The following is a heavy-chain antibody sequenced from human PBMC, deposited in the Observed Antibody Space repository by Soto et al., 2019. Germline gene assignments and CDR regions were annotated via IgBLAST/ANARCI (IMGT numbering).Heavy chain of an antibody. V-gene: IGHV3-53*01. J-gene: IGHJ4*02. Sequence: LRLSCVASGFTVSSNFMTLFRQAPGKGLEWVSVIYSGGSTYYADSVKGRFTISRDKSKNTLYLQMNSLRAEDTAVYYCARLDWLLYIFYYWGQGTLVTVSS. CDR3: ARLDWLLYIFYY. CDR1: GFTVSSNF. D-gene: IGHD3-9*01. CDR2: IYSGGST.